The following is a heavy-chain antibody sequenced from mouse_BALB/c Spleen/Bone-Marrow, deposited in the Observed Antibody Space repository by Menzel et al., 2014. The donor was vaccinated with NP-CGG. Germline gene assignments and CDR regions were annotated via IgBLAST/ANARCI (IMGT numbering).Heavy chain of an antibody. CDR3: ARSDYRYDQLAY. D-gene: IGHD2-14*01. Sequence: VQLQQSGAELVMPGASVKMSCKASGYTFTDYWIHWVKQRPGQGLEWIGAIDTSDDYTTYNQKFKGKATLTVDGSSSTAYMQFSSLTSEDSEVYYCARSDYRYDQLAYWGQGTLVTVSA. V-gene: IGHV1-69*01. CDR1: GYTFTDYW. J-gene: IGHJ3*01. CDR2: IDTSDDYT.